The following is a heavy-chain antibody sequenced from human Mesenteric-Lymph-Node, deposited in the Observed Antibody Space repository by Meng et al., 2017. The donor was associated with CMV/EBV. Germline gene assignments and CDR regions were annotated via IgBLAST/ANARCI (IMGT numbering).Heavy chain of an antibody. Sequence: GESLKISCVASGFTVSTNYMSWVRQAPGKGLEWVAFIRYDGSNKYYADSLKGRFTISRDSIRVYLQMNSLRPNDTGVYYCAKDELNNWNDVLDYFYYGMDVWGQGTTVTVSS. CDR2: IRYDGSNK. V-gene: IGHV3-30*02. CDR3: AKDELNNWNDVLDYFYYGMDV. D-gene: IGHD1-1*01. J-gene: IGHJ6*02. CDR1: GFTVSTNY.